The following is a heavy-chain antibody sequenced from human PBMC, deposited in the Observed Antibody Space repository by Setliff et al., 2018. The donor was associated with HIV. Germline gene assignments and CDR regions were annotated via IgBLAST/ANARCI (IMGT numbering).Heavy chain of an antibody. V-gene: IGHV3-30*04. CDR1: GFTFSSYA. Sequence: GGSLRLSCAASGFTFSSYAMHWVRQAPGKGLEWVAVISYDGSNKYYADSVKGRFTICRDDSKNTLYLQMNSLRAEDTAVYYCARGGRCCGEPYYYYYMDVWGKGTTVTVSS. CDR2: ISYDGSNK. J-gene: IGHJ6*03. CDR3: ARGGRCCGEPYYYYYMDV.